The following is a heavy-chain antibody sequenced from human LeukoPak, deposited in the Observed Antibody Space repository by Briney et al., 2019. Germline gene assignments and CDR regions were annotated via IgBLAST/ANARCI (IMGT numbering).Heavy chain of an antibody. Sequence: PGRSLRLSCAASGFTFGSYAMHWVRQAPGKGLEWVAVISYDGSNKYYADSVKGRFTISRDNSKNTLYLQMNSLRAEDTAVYYCARDGGGYDSSGPRFDYWGQGTLVTVSS. V-gene: IGHV3-30-3*01. CDR1: GFTFGSYA. J-gene: IGHJ4*02. CDR2: ISYDGSNK. D-gene: IGHD3-22*01. CDR3: ARDGGGYDSSGPRFDY.